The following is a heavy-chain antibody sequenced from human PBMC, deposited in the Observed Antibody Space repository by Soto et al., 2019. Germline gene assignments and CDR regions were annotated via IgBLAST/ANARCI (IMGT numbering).Heavy chain of an antibody. Sequence: QVQLVQSGAEVKKPGTSVKVSCKASGYTFTSYGISWVRQAPGQGLEWMGWISGYNGNTNYAQKLQGRVTMTTDTSTSTAYMELRSLRSDDTAVYYWARYRATMNSFGFDPWGQGTLVTVSS. CDR3: ARYRATMNSFGFDP. CDR2: ISGYNGNT. D-gene: IGHD5-12*01. CDR1: GYTFTSYG. V-gene: IGHV1-18*01. J-gene: IGHJ5*02.